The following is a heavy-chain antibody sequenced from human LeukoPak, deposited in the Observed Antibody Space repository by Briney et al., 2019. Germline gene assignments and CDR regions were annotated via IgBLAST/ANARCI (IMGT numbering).Heavy chain of an antibody. CDR1: GFTFDNYA. Sequence: GRSLRLSCAASGFTFDNYAMHWVRQAPGKGLEWVSGITWNSGTIDYANSVKGRFTISRDNAKNSLYLQMNSLRAEDTALYYCARSGVGYCTNGVCFVDYWGQGTLVTVSS. CDR3: ARSGVGYCTNGVCFVDY. D-gene: IGHD2-8*01. V-gene: IGHV3-9*01. J-gene: IGHJ4*02. CDR2: ITWNSGTI.